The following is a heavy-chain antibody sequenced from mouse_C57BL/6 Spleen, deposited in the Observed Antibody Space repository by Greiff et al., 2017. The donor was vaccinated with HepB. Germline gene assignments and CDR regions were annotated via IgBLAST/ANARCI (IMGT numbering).Heavy chain of an antibody. Sequence: VQLQQSGPELVKPGASVKISCKASGYTFTDYYMNWVKQSHGKSLEWIGDINPNNGGTSYNQKFKGKATLTVDKSSSTAYMELRSLTSEDSAVYYCARRLRGAWFAYWGQGTLVTVSA. CDR2: INPNNGGT. CDR1: GYTFTDYY. D-gene: IGHD1-1*01. V-gene: IGHV1-26*01. CDR3: ARRLRGAWFAY. J-gene: IGHJ3*01.